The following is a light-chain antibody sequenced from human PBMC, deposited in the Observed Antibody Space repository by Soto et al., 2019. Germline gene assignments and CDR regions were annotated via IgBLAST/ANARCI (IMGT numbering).Light chain of an antibody. CDR1: QSISSW. CDR2: DAS. V-gene: IGKV1-5*01. J-gene: IGKJ2*02. CDR3: QQYNSYRT. Sequence: DFQMTQSPSTLSASVGDRVTITCRASQSISSWLAWYQQKPGKAPKLLIYDASSLESGVPSRFSGSGSGTEFTLTISSLQPDDFATYYCQQYNSYRTFGQGTKLEIK.